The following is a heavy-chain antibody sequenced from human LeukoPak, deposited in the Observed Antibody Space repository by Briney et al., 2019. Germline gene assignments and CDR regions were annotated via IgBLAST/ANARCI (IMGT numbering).Heavy chain of an antibody. CDR2: ISYDGSNK. V-gene: IGHV3-30*18. Sequence: PGGSLRLSCAASGFTFSSYGMHWVRQAPGKGLDWVAVISYDGSNKYYADSGKGRFTISRDNSKNTLYLQMNSLRAEDTAVYYCAKSLHAKSGRSAYYDSSGYYEVFDYWGQGTLVSVS. CDR1: GFTFSSYG. CDR3: AKSLHAKSGRSAYYDSSGYYEVFDY. D-gene: IGHD3-22*01. J-gene: IGHJ4*02.